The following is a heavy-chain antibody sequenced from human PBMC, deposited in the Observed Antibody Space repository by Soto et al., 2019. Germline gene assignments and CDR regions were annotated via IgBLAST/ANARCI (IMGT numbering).Heavy chain of an antibody. J-gene: IGHJ1*01. V-gene: IGHV3-21*06. CDR2: ISSSGSYI. Sequence: GESLKISCAASGFTFKTYSMNWVRQAPGKGLEWVSSISSSGSYIYYADSVKGRFTISRDNAKNSLYLQMNSLRAEDTAIYYCARDLNTVTTAYFHHWGQGTLVTVSS. D-gene: IGHD4-17*01. CDR1: GFTFKTYS. CDR3: ARDLNTVTTAYFHH.